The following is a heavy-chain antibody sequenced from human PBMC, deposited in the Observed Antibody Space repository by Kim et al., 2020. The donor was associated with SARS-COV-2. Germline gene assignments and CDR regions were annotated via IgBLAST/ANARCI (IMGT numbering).Heavy chain of an antibody. J-gene: IGHJ4*02. D-gene: IGHD1-26*01. CDR3: GKGNGMVGATLAS. Sequence: ADSVKGRFTISRDHSNNALYLQMNSRRAEDTAVYYCGKGNGMVGATLASWGQGTLATVSS. V-gene: IGHV3-23*01.